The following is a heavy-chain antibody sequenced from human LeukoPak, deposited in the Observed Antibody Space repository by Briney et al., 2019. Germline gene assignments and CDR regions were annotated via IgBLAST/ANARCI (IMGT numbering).Heavy chain of an antibody. D-gene: IGHD6-6*01. CDR2: ISYDGSNE. CDR1: GFTFSSYA. J-gene: IGHJ6*03. V-gene: IGHV3-30*01. Sequence: GGSLRLSCAASGFTFSSYAMHWVRQAPGKGLEWVAVISYDGSNEYYADSVKGRFTISRDNSKNTLYLQMNSLRAEDTAVYYCARDVAARSYYYYYMDVRGKGTTVTVSS. CDR3: ARDVAARSYYYYYMDV.